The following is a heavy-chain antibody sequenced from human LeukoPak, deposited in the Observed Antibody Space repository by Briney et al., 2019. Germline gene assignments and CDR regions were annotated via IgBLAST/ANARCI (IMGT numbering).Heavy chain of an antibody. CDR2: ISIHNGNP. V-gene: IGHV1-18*01. CDR3: ARGLRFLEWFDP. Sequence: ASVKVSCKASGYTFTSYDINWVRQPAGQGLEWMGWISIHNGNPSYAQKVQGRVTMTTDASTTTAYMELRGLRSDDTAVYYCARGLRFLEWFDPWGQGTPVTVSS. CDR1: GYTFTSYD. J-gene: IGHJ5*02. D-gene: IGHD3-3*01.